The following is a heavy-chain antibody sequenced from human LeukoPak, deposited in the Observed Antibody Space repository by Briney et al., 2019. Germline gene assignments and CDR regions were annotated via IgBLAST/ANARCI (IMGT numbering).Heavy chain of an antibody. CDR2: IYYSGST. CDR1: GGSISRYY. D-gene: IGHD1-26*01. CDR3: ARRRLSGSYSHYFDY. Sequence: SETLSLTCTVSGGSISRYYWSWIRQPPGKGLEWIGYIYYSGSTNYNPSLKSRVTISVDTSKNQFSLKLSSVTAADTAVYYCARRRLSGSYSHYFDYWGQGTLVTVSS. V-gene: IGHV4-59*01. J-gene: IGHJ4*02.